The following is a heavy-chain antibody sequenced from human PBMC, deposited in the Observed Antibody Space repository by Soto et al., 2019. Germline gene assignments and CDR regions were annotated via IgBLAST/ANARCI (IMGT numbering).Heavy chain of an antibody. Sequence: LSLTCTVSGGFVSSVSYYRSWIRQPPGKGLAWIGGNDYSGSTNYNPSLKSRVTISVDTSKNQFSLKLSSVTAADTAVYYCARDRAAFGYYYDSSGSYQSRPEEPDFDYWGQGTLVTVSS. J-gene: IGHJ4*02. CDR2: NDYSGST. V-gene: IGHV4-61*01. CDR1: GGFVSSVSYY. D-gene: IGHD3-22*01. CDR3: ARDRAAFGYYYDSSGSYQSRPEEPDFDY.